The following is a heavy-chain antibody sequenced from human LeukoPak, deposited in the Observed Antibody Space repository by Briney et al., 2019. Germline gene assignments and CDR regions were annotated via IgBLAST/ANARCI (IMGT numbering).Heavy chain of an antibody. J-gene: IGHJ4*02. CDR3: ARGIKSLSYDYVWGSYRHFDY. D-gene: IGHD3-16*02. CDR2: ISHSGST. V-gene: IGHV4-34*01. CDR1: GGSFSGYY. Sequence: SETLSLTCAVYGGSFSGYYWSWIRQPPGKGLEWIGEISHSGSTNYNPSLKSRVTISVDTSKNQFSLKLSSVTAADTAVYYCARGIKSLSYDYVWGSYRHFDYWGQGTLVTVSS.